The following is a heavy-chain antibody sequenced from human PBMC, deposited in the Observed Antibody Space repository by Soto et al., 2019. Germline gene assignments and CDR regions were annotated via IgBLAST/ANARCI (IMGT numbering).Heavy chain of an antibody. Sequence: GGSLRLSCAASGFTLSSYWMHWVRQAPGKGLVWVSRMNSDGSSTTYADSVKGRFTISRDNAKNTLYLQMNSLRAEDTALYYCVRDRASYSGSFDYWGQGTLVTVS. J-gene: IGHJ4*02. V-gene: IGHV3-74*01. CDR1: GFTLSSYW. D-gene: IGHD1-26*01. CDR3: VRDRASYSGSFDY. CDR2: MNSDGSST.